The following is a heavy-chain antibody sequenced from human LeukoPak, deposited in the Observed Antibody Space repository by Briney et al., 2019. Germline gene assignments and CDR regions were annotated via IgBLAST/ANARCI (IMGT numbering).Heavy chain of an antibody. CDR3: TTDKLMHWNYGKIDY. CDR2: IKSKTDGGTT. D-gene: IGHD1-7*01. V-gene: IGHV3-15*01. CDR1: GFTFSNAW. J-gene: IGHJ4*02. Sequence: GGSLRLSCAASGFTFSNAWMSWVRQAPGKGLEWVGRIKSKTDGGTTDYAAPVKGRFTISRDDSKNTLYLQMNSLKTEDTAVYYCTTDKLMHWNYGKIDYWGQGTLVTVSS.